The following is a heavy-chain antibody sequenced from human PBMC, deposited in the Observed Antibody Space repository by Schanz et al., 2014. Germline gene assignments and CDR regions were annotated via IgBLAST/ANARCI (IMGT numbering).Heavy chain of an antibody. J-gene: IGHJ3*02. D-gene: IGHD1-7*01. CDR1: GDTFDNFG. CDR2: IMPFLGIT. CDR3: ARDRWNYEGGSFDI. Sequence: QVQLVQSGAEVKKPGSSVKVSCKATGDTFDNFGISWVRQAPGQGPEWIGRIMPFLGITNLAQKFQDRVTMAADKATSTAYMELSGLRSEDTAMYYCARDRWNYEGGSFDIWGQEPMVTVSS. V-gene: IGHV1-69*04.